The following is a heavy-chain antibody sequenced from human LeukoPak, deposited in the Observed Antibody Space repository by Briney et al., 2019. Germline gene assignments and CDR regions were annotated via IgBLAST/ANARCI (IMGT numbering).Heavy chain of an antibody. D-gene: IGHD1-1*01. V-gene: IGHV3-74*01. CDR2: ISPVGTTT. Sequence: GGSLTLSCVASRVPFSNYSMHWVRHAPGKELIGVSYISPVGTTTRYAASVKGRFTLSRGNAKNTLYLQMNSLRVEDTAVYFCASAWSYWGQGALVTVSS. CDR3: ASAWSY. J-gene: IGHJ4*02. CDR1: RVPFSNYS.